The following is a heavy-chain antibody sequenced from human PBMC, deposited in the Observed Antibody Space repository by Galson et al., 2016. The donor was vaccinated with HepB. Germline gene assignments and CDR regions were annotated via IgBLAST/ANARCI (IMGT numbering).Heavy chain of an antibody. V-gene: IGHV3-23*01. D-gene: IGHD3-16*01. CDR3: GKHGGFDY. CDR2: LTRSGDAT. CDR1: GFCVRDSG. J-gene: IGHJ4*02. Sequence: LIPSDAASGFCVRDSGMGWVRQAPGRGLARVSGLTRSGDATHYADLAKGRFTISRDNSKNTLYLYMNNLTAGDTAIYYCGKHGGFDYWGQGALVTVSS.